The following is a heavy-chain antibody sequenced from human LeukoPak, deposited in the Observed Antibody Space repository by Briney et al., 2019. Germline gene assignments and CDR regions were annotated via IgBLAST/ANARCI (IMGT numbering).Heavy chain of an antibody. CDR2: INHSGST. Sequence: PSETLSLTCTVSGASITNSYWSWIRQPPGKGLEWIGEINHSGSTNYNPSLKSRVTISVDTSKNQFSLKLSSVTAADTAVYYCARGRRDNWNDAYFDYWGQGTLVTVSS. CDR3: ARGRRDNWNDAYFDY. D-gene: IGHD1-1*01. CDR1: GASITNSY. V-gene: IGHV4-34*01. J-gene: IGHJ4*02.